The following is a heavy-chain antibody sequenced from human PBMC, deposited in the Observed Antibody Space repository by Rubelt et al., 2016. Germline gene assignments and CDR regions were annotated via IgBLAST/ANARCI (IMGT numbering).Heavy chain of an antibody. D-gene: IGHD6-13*01. Sequence: QVQLVQSETEVKKPGASVKVSCKASGYTFTTYAISWVRQAPGQGLEWMGWISVYNGNTNYAQKFQGRATMTADTSTSTAYMELRSLGSDDTAVYYCARDGIAAAVDYWGQGTLVTVSS. V-gene: IGHV1-18*01. CDR3: ARDGIAAAVDY. CDR2: ISVYNGNT. CDR1: GYTFTTYA. J-gene: IGHJ4*02.